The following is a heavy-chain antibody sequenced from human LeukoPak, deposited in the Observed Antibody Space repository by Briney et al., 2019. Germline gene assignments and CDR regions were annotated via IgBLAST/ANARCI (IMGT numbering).Heavy chain of an antibody. J-gene: IGHJ1*01. CDR3: GRAFPPLRTSSAGDL. CDR2: ISGRASHI. CDR1: GFSFSDYD. D-gene: IGHD3-16*01. Sequence: GGSLRLSCSASGFSFSDYDMNWVRQAPGKGLVWVCAISGRASHIYYGESVKGRFTISRDNAKNSMYLQMDSLGVEDTAVYYCGRAFPPLRTSSAGDLWGQGTLVIVSS. V-gene: IGHV3-21*01.